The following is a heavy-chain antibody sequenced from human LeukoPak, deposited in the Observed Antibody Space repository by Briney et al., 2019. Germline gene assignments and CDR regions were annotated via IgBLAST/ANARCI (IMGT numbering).Heavy chain of an antibody. J-gene: IGHJ4*02. CDR2: IYYTGSA. CDR1: GGSLSSYY. D-gene: IGHD1-26*01. V-gene: IGHV4-59*08. Sequence: SETLSLTCTVSGGSLSSYYWSWIRQPPGKGLEWIGYIYYTGSANYNPSLESQVTISVDTSKNQFSLKLNPVTAADTAVYFCARSDSGTYPHYFDYWGQGTLVTVSS. CDR3: ARSDSGTYPHYFDY.